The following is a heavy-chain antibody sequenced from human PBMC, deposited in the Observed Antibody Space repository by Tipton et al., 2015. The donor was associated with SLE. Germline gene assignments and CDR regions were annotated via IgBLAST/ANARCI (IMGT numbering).Heavy chain of an antibody. J-gene: IGHJ4*02. CDR1: GFTFSSYW. CDR3: AREGYCSGGSCSLVFDY. Sequence: SLRLSCAASGFTFSSYWMSWVRQAPGKGLEWVANIRQDGSEKYYVDSVKGRFTISRDNAKNSLYLQMNSLRAEDTAVYYCAREGYCSGGSCSLVFDYWGQGTLVTVSS. D-gene: IGHD2-15*01. CDR2: IRQDGSEK. V-gene: IGHV3-7*05.